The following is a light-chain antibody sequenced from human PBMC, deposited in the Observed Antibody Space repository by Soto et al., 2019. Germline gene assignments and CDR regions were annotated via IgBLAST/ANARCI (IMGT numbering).Light chain of an antibody. Sequence: EIVLTQSPGTLSLSPGERATLSCRARQSLSGNYLAWYQQKPGQAPRLLIYGASSRATGIPGRFSGSGSETDFTLTISRLEPEDFAVYYCQQYSNSPLTFGGGTKVDIK. CDR3: QQYSNSPLT. J-gene: IGKJ4*01. CDR1: QSLSGNY. V-gene: IGKV3-20*01. CDR2: GAS.